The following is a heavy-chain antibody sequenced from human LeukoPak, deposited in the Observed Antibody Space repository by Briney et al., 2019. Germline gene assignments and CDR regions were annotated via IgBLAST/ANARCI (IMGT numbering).Heavy chain of an antibody. V-gene: IGHV3-20*04. CDR3: ARGTSIAARSGFDY. J-gene: IGHJ4*02. Sequence: PGGSLRLSCAASGFTFDDYGMSWVRQAPVKGLEWVSSINWNGGSTGYADSVKGRFAISRDNAKNSLYLQMNSLRAEDTALYYCARGTSIAARSGFDYWGQGTLVTVSS. D-gene: IGHD6-6*01. CDR2: INWNGGST. CDR1: GFTFDDYG.